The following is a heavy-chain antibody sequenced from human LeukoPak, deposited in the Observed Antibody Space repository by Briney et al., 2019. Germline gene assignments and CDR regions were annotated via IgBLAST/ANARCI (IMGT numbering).Heavy chain of an antibody. J-gene: IGHJ5*02. Sequence: GGSLRLSCAASGFTISSYAMSWVRQAPGKGLEWVSAISGSGGSTYYADSVKGRFTISRDNSKNTLYLQMNSLRAEDTAVYYCAKDRRLTITMLTPWFDPWGQGTLVTVSS. CDR3: AKDRRLTITMLTPWFDP. D-gene: IGHD3-10*01. CDR2: ISGSGGST. V-gene: IGHV3-23*01. CDR1: GFTISSYA.